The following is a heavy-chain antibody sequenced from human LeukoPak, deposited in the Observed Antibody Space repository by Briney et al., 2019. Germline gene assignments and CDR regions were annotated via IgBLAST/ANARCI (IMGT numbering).Heavy chain of an antibody. J-gene: IGHJ4*02. D-gene: IGHD3-10*01. Sequence: GGSLILSCAASGFTFSSYAMSWVRQAPGKGLEWVSAISGSGGSTYYADSVKGRFTISRDNSKNTLYLQMNSLGAEDTTVYYCANLDVRGIPSYWGQGTLVTVSS. V-gene: IGHV3-23*01. CDR3: ANLDVRGIPSY. CDR1: GFTFSSYA. CDR2: ISGSGGST.